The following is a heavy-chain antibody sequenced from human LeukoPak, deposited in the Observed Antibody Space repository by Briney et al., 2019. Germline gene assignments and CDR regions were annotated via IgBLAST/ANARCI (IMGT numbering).Heavy chain of an antibody. V-gene: IGHV1-8*01. CDR1: GYSFPSYD. CDR2: LNPNSGNT. J-gene: IGHJ3*02. D-gene: IGHD4-17*01. Sequence: SVKVSSKASGYSFPSYDINWVRQATGQGLGWMGWLNPNSGNTGYAQKFQGRVTMTRNTSISTAYMELSSLRSEDTAVYYCASSYGDYVYAFVIWGQGTMVTVSS. CDR3: ASSYGDYVYAFVI.